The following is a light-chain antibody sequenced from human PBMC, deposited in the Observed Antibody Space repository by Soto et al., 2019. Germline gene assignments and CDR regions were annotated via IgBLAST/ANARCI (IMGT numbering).Light chain of an antibody. Sequence: DTVLTQSPATPSFSPGERATLCCXASQSVNSYLAWYQQKPGQAPRLLIYGASNRATGIPARFSGSGSGTDFTLTISSLEPEDFAVYYCQQRSNWPWTFGQGTKVDIK. CDR3: QQRSNWPWT. CDR1: QSVNSY. CDR2: GAS. V-gene: IGKV3-11*01. J-gene: IGKJ1*01.